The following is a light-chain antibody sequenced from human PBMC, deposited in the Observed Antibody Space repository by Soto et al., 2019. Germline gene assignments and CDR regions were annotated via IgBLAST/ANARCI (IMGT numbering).Light chain of an antibody. Sequence: QSVLTQPASVSGSPGQSITISCTGTSSDVGAYNYVSWYQQHPGKAPKLMIYEVSNRPSGVPDRFSGSTSGNTASLTISGLQAEDDAFYYCCSYAGSNTLVFGGGTKLTVL. CDR1: SSDVGAYNY. J-gene: IGLJ2*01. CDR2: EVS. CDR3: CSYAGSNTLV. V-gene: IGLV2-14*01.